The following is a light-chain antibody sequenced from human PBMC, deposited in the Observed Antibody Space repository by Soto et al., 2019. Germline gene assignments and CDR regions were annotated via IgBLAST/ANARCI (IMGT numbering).Light chain of an antibody. J-gene: IGKJ4*01. Sequence: DIQMTQSPSSLSASVGDRVTITCQASQDIANYLNWYRQKPGKAPNLLIYDESNLETGVPLRFSGSGSGSDFTFTISSLQPEDVATYYCQQYHSLPLTCGGGTKVDIK. CDR1: QDIANY. CDR2: DES. V-gene: IGKV1-33*01. CDR3: QQYHSLPLT.